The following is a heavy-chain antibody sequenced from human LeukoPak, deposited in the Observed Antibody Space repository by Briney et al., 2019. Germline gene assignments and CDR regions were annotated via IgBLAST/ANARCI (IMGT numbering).Heavy chain of an antibody. CDR2: INHSGST. Sequence: SETLSLTCAVYGGSFSGYYWSWIRQPPGKGLEWIGEINHSGSTNYNPSLKSRVTISVDTSKNQFSLKLSSVTAADTAVYYCARGRHRITIFGVVTPFDYWGQGTLVTVSS. CDR1: GGSFSGYY. CDR3: ARGRHRITIFGVVTPFDY. V-gene: IGHV4-34*01. D-gene: IGHD3-3*01. J-gene: IGHJ4*02.